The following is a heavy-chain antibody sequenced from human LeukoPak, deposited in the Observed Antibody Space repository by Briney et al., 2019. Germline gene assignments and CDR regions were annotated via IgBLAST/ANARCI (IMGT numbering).Heavy chain of an antibody. V-gene: IGHV4-39*01. D-gene: IGHD3-22*01. J-gene: IGHJ4*02. Sequence: SETLSLTCTVSGGSISSSSYSWGWIRQPPGKGLEWIGSIYYSGSTYYNPSLKSRVTISVDTSKNQFSLKLSSVTAADTAVYYCARREYDSSGYYLGHTYFDYWGQGTLVTVSS. CDR1: GGSISSSSYS. CDR3: ARREYDSSGYYLGHTYFDY. CDR2: IYYSGST.